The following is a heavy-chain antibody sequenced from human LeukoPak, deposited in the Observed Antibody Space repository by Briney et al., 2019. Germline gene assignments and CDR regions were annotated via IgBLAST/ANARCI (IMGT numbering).Heavy chain of an antibody. Sequence: ASVKVSCKASGYTFTSYAMHWVRQAPGQRLEWMGWINAGNGNTKYSQEFQGRVTITRDTSASTAYMELRSLRSDDTAVYYCARGNGYNDYYYYYYMDVWGKGTTVTVSS. CDR1: GYTFTSYA. V-gene: IGHV1-3*01. D-gene: IGHD5-24*01. CDR2: INAGNGNT. CDR3: ARGNGYNDYYYYYYMDV. J-gene: IGHJ6*03.